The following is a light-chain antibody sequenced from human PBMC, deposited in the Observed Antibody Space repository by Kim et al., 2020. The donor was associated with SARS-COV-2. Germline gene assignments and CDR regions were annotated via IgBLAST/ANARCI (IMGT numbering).Light chain of an antibody. CDR1: QSVSNS. V-gene: IGKV3-15*01. Sequence: SMSPGDRATLSCRASQSVSNSLAWYQQKPGQAPRLLIYGASIRATGVPTRFSGTGSEIEFTLIISGLQSEDFAVYYCHQYNNWPHSLGLGTKLEI. CDR3: HQYNNWPHS. J-gene: IGKJ2*03. CDR2: GAS.